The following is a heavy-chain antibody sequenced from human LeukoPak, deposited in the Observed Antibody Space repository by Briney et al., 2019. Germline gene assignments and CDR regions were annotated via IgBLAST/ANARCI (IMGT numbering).Heavy chain of an antibody. Sequence: PGGSLRLSCAASGFFFNTFGMHWVRQAPGKGVEWGSSISSSSSYKFHADSLKGRFTISRDNARNLLYLQIYSLRDEDTAVYYCARGGDFNDIKRYYFDYWGQGTLVTVSS. V-gene: IGHV3-21*01. CDR1: GFFFNTFG. D-gene: IGHD3-3*01. J-gene: IGHJ4*02. CDR2: ISSSSSYK. CDR3: ARGGDFNDIKRYYFDY.